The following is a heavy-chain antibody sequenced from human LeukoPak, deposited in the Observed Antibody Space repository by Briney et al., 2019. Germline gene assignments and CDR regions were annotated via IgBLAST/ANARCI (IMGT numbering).Heavy chain of an antibody. J-gene: IGHJ4*02. Sequence: PGGSLRLCCAASGFIVSSNYMSWVRQAPGKGLEWVSVIYSGGSTYYADSVKGRFTISRDNSKNTLYLQMNSLRAEDTAVYYCAPIAIRSGYWGQGTLVTVSS. CDR3: APIAIRSGY. D-gene: IGHD3-9*01. CDR1: GFIVSSNY. CDR2: IYSGGST. V-gene: IGHV3-66*01.